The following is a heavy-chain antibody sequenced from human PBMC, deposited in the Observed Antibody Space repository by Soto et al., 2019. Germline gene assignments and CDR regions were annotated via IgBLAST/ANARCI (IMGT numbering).Heavy chain of an antibody. CDR1: GFTFDDYT. D-gene: IGHD2-21*01. CDR3: AKDLIPWAIPTCLDY. V-gene: IGHV3-43*01. CDR2: ISWDGGST. Sequence: GGSLRLSCAASGFTFDDYTMHWVRQAPGKGLEWVSLISWDGGSTYYADSVKGRFTISRDNSKNSLYLQMNSLRTEDTALYYCAKDLIPWAIPTCLDYWGQGTLVTVSS. J-gene: IGHJ4*02.